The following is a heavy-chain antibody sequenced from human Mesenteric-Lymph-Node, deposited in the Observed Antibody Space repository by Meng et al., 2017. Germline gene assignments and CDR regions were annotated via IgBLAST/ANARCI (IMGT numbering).Heavy chain of an antibody. CDR2: INPNSGGT. J-gene: IGHJ4*02. CDR3: ARDLIAPGITGTTAKGGY. V-gene: IGHV1-2*02. CDR1: GYTFTGYY. Sequence: ASVKVSCKASGYTFTGYYMHWVRQAPGQGLEWMGWINPNSGGTNYAQKFQGRVTMTRDTSISTAYMELSRLRSDDTAVYYCARDLIAPGITGTTAKGGYWGQGTLVTVSS. D-gene: IGHD1-20*01.